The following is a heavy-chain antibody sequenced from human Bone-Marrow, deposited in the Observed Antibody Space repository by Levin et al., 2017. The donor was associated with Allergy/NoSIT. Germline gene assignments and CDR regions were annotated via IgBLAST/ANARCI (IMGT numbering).Heavy chain of an antibody. V-gene: IGHV3-23*01. CDR3: VRGFCHGSCVGGWFDP. Sequence: PGGSLRLSCAASGFMFNSFGMSWVRQAPGKGLEWVSSISNGGGPTYYADSVKGRFTISRDNSKNMLFLQMNSLRDEDTAIYFCVRGFCHGSCVGGWFDPWGQGTRVTVSS. J-gene: IGHJ5*02. CDR1: GFMFNSFG. D-gene: IGHD3-10*01. CDR2: ISNGGGPT.